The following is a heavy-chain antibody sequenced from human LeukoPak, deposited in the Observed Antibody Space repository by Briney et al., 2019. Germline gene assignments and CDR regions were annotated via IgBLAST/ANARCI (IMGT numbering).Heavy chain of an antibody. D-gene: IGHD3-3*01. J-gene: IGHJ4*02. Sequence: SQTLSLTCTVPGGSISSGSYYRSWIRQPAGKGLEWIGRIYTSGSTNYNPSLKSRVTISVDTSKNQFSLKLSSVTAADTAVYYCARALEYYDFWSGYSYFDYWGQGTLVTVSS. CDR2: IYTSGST. V-gene: IGHV4-61*02. CDR1: GGSISSGSYY. CDR3: ARALEYYDFWSGYSYFDY.